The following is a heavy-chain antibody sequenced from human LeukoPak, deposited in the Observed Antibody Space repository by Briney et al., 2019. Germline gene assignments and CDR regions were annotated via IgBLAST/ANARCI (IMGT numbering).Heavy chain of an antibody. J-gene: IGHJ4*02. D-gene: IGHD4-11*01. CDR1: GYTFTSYG. CDR3: ARDIRTTVTVYHDY. Sequence: GASVKVSCKASGYTFTSYGISWVRQAPGQGLEWMGWISAYNGNTNYAQKLQGRVTMTTDTSTSTAYMELRSLRSDDTVVYYCARDIRTTVTVYHDYWGQGTLVTVSS. CDR2: ISAYNGNT. V-gene: IGHV1-18*01.